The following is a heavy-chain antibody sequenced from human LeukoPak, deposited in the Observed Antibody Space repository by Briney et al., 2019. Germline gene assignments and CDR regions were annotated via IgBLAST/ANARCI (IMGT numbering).Heavy chain of an antibody. J-gene: IGHJ4*02. CDR3: ARENWDFDF. CDR1: GFTFSSYA. V-gene: IGHV3-30*02. D-gene: IGHD7-27*01. Sequence: PGGSLRLSCAASGFTFSSYAIHWVRQAPGKGLEWVASIRFNGNFYADYVKGRFAISRDNSKSTVSLQMDTLRTEDTALYYCARENWDFDFWGQGTLVTVSS. CDR2: IRFNGN.